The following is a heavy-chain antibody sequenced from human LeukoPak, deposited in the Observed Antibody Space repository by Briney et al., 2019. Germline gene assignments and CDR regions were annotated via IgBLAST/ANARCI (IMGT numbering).Heavy chain of an antibody. CDR3: AELGITMIGGV. D-gene: IGHD3-10*02. V-gene: IGHV3-48*03. J-gene: IGHJ6*04. CDR2: ISSSGSTI. CDR1: GFTFSSYE. Sequence: PGGSLRLSCAASGFTFSSYEMNWVRQAPGKGQEWVSYISSSGSTIYYADSVKGRFTISRDNAKNSLYLQMNSLRAEDTAVYYCAELGITMIGGVWGKGNTVTISS.